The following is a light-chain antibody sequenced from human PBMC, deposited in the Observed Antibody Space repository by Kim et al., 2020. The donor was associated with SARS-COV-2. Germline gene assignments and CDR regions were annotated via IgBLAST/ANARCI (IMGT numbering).Light chain of an antibody. CDR2: AVT. Sequence: QSALTQPASVSGYPEQSITISCTGTSSDVGGYDYVSWYQQHPGKAPKLMIYAVTKRPSGVSNRFTGSKSGNTASLTISGLQAEDEADYYCSSYTTSSTWVFGGGTQLTV. CDR1: SSDVGGYDY. V-gene: IGLV2-14*03. J-gene: IGLJ3*02. CDR3: SSYTTSSTWV.